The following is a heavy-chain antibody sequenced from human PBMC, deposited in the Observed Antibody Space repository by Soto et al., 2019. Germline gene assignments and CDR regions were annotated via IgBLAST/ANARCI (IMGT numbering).Heavy chain of an antibody. D-gene: IGHD6-6*01. CDR3: AKDPREYSSSYYFDY. V-gene: IGHV3-23*01. J-gene: IGHJ4*02. CDR2: ISGSGGST. Sequence: GGSLRLSCAASGFTFSSYAMSWVRQAPGKGLEWVSAISGSGGSTYYADSVKGRFTISRDNSKNTLYLQMNSLRAEDTAVYYRAKDPREYSSSYYFDYWGQGTLVTVSS. CDR1: GFTFSSYA.